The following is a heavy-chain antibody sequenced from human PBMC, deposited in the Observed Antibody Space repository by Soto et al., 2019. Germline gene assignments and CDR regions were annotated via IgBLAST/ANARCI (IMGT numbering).Heavy chain of an antibody. Sequence: XGSLSLSCSASGFTFGDHAMSWVRQAPGKGLDWVSVIIGSGGITYYEDSVKGRFTISRDNSKNTLYLQMNSLRAEDTAVYYCAKDRTVVVPAPKDVWGQGTTVTVSS. V-gene: IGHV3-23*01. CDR1: GFTFGDHA. CDR3: AKDRTVVVPAPKDV. J-gene: IGHJ6*02. CDR2: IIGSGGIT. D-gene: IGHD2-2*01.